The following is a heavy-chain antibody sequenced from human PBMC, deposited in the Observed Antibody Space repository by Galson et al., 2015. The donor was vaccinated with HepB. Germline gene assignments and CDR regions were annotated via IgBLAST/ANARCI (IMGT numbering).Heavy chain of an antibody. D-gene: IGHD3-22*01. V-gene: IGHV3-23*01. CDR1: GLTFSSYG. CDR2: ITGDSSST. J-gene: IGHJ5*02. Sequence: SLRLSCAASGLTFSSYGMSWVRQAPGKGLEWVSAITGDSSSTFYADSAKGRFTISRDNSKNTLYLQMNSLRAEETAVYYRARSSGYYSDPWGQGTLVTVSS. CDR3: ARSSGYYSDP.